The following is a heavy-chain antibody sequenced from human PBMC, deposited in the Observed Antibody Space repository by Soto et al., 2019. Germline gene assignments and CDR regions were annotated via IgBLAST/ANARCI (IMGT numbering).Heavy chain of an antibody. Sequence: GGSLRLSCAASGFTFSSYSMNWVRPAPGKGLEWVSSISSSSSYIYYADSVKGRFTISRDNAKNSLYLQMNSLRAEDTAVYYCARDGSGSWGMDVWGQGTTVTV. CDR3: ARDGSGSWGMDV. CDR1: GFTFSSYS. V-gene: IGHV3-21*01. D-gene: IGHD2-15*01. CDR2: ISSSSSYI. J-gene: IGHJ6*02.